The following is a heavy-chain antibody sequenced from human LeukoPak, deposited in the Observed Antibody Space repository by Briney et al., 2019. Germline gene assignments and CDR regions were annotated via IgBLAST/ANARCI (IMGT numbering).Heavy chain of an antibody. CDR1: GFTFSSYA. Sequence: GGSLRLSCAASGFTFSSYAMSWVRQAPGQGLEWVSTVSGNGGSTYYADSVKGRFTIPRDNSKTTLYLQMNSLRAEDTAVYYCARFYDTSGYLDCWGQGTLVTVSS. J-gene: IGHJ4*02. D-gene: IGHD3-22*01. V-gene: IGHV3-23*01. CDR3: ARFYDTSGYLDC. CDR2: VSGNGGST.